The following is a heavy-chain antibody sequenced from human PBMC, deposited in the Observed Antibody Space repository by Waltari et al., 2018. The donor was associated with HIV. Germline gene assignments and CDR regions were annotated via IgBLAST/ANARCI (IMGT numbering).Heavy chain of an antibody. CDR2: ISDSTGRT. V-gene: IGHV3-23*01. CDR1: GSTFSSYA. CDR3: AKDEAGAGGPEVWFDP. Sequence: EMQLLESGGGLVQPGGSLRLSCAASGSTFSSYAMHWVRQAPGKGLEWVSGISDSTGRTYYGDSVKGRFTISRDNSKNTLYLQMSSLRVEDTAIYYCAKDEAGAGGPEVWFDPWGQGTLVTVSS. D-gene: IGHD6-13*01. J-gene: IGHJ5*02.